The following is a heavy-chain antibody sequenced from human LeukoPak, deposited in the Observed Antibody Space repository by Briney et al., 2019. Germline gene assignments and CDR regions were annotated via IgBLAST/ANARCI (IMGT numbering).Heavy chain of an antibody. J-gene: IGHJ3*02. Sequence: GGSLRLSCAASGFTFSSYSMNWVRQAPGKGLEWVSSISSSSSYIYYADSVKGRFTISRDNAKKSLYLQMNSLRAEDTAVYYCARSVYYYDSSGYIGSLQGLAFDIWGQGTMVTVSS. CDR3: ARSVYYYDSSGYIGSLQGLAFDI. D-gene: IGHD3-22*01. V-gene: IGHV3-21*01. CDR1: GFTFSSYS. CDR2: ISSSSSYI.